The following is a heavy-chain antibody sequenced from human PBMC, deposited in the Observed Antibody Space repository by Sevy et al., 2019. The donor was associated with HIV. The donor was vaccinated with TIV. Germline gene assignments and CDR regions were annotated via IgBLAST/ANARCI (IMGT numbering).Heavy chain of an antibody. D-gene: IGHD6-19*01. CDR3: ASAGYDSGWSSLDY. J-gene: IGHJ4*02. CDR2: IYHSGST. CDR1: GGSISNSNW. V-gene: IGHV4-4*02. Sequence: SETLSLTCVVSGGSISNSNWWSWVRQTPGKGLEWIGEIYHSGSTTYNPSLRSRVTISVDKSQNQFSLKLNSVTAADTALYYCASAGYDSGWSSLDYWGQGTLVTVSS.